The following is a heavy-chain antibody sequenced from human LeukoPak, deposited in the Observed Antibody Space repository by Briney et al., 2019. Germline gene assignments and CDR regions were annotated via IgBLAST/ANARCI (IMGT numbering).Heavy chain of an antibody. V-gene: IGHV3-9*01. Sequence: GRALRLSCAASGFTFDDYAMHWVPRARGEGLEWVSGISWSSGSIGYVYSVKGRFTISRDNAKNSLYLQMNSLRAEDTALYYCAKDSSSWYRSMDVWGQGTTVTVSS. D-gene: IGHD6-13*01. CDR2: ISWSSGSI. CDR3: AKDSSSWYRSMDV. CDR1: GFTFDDYA. J-gene: IGHJ6*02.